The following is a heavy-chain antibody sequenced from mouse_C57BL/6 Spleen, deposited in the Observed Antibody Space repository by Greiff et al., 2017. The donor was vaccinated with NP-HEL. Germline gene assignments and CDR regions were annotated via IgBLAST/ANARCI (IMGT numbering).Heavy chain of an antibody. Sequence: QVQLQQPGAELVKPGASVKLSCKASGYTFTSYWMHWVKQRPGQGLEWIGMIHPNSGSTNYNEKFKSKATLTVDKTSSTAYMQLSSLPSEDSAVYYCARDAAYDYDGTWCAYWGQGTLVTVSA. CDR3: ARDAAYDYDGTWCAY. J-gene: IGHJ3*01. CDR1: GYTFTSYW. V-gene: IGHV1-64*01. CDR2: IHPNSGST. D-gene: IGHD2-4*01.